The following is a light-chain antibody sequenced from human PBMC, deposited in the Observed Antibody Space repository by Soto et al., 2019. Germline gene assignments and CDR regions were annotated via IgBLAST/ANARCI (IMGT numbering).Light chain of an antibody. J-gene: IGKJ5*01. V-gene: IGKV3-20*01. CDR3: QQYGNSPRT. Sequence: EIGLTQSPGTLSLSPGERATLSRRASQSVSSSYLAWYQQKPGQAPRLLIYGASSRATGIPDRFSGSGSGTDFTLTISRLEPEDFALYYCQQYGNSPRTFGQGTRLEIK. CDR2: GAS. CDR1: QSVSSSY.